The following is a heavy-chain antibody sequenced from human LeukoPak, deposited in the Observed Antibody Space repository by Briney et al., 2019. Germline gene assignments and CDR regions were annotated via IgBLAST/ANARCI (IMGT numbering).Heavy chain of an antibody. CDR1: GFTFSGSA. Sequence: PGGSLRLSCAASGFTFSGSAMHWVRQASGKGLEWVGRIRSKANSYATAYAASVKGRFTISRDDSKNTAYLQMNSLKTEDTAVYYCVSPYSGSSEIWGQGTMVTVSS. CDR3: VSPYSGSSEI. CDR2: IRSKANSYAT. D-gene: IGHD1-26*01. J-gene: IGHJ3*02. V-gene: IGHV3-73*01.